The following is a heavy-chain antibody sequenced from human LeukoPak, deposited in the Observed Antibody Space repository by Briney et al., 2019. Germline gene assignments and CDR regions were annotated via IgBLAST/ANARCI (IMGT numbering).Heavy chain of an antibody. V-gene: IGHV3-7*01. Sequence: GGSLRLSCAASGFTFSSYWMSWVRQAPGKGLEWVANIKQDGSEKYYVDSVKGRFTISRDNAKSSLYLQMNSLRAEDTAVYYCARAGRSEYDFWSGYSDNWFDPWGQGTLVTVSS. D-gene: IGHD3-3*01. CDR1: GFTFSSYW. J-gene: IGHJ5*02. CDR2: IKQDGSEK. CDR3: ARAGRSEYDFWSGYSDNWFDP.